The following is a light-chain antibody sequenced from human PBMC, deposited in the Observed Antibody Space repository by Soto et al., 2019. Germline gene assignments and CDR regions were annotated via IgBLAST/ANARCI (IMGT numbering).Light chain of an antibody. CDR3: AAGDDSLNGQV. CDR1: SSNIGSNT. J-gene: IGLJ1*01. V-gene: IGLV1-44*01. CDR2: SNN. Sequence: QSALTQPPSASGTPGQRITISCSGSSSNIGSNTVNWYRQLPGTAPKLLIYSNNQRPSGVPDRFSGSKSGTSASLAISGLQSEDEADYYGAAGDDSLNGQVFGTGPKVTAL.